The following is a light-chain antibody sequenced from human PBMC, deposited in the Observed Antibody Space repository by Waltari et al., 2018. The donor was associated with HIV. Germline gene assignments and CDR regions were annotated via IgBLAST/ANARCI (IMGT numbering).Light chain of an antibody. Sequence: SVLTQPPSASGTPGQKVTISCSGRSSNIGSNSVFWYQQLPGAAPKLRIYRDTQRPSGVPDRFSGSKSGTSASLAISGLRSEDEAVYSCATWDDSLNGVLFGGGTNLNVL. CDR3: ATWDDSLNGVL. CDR1: SSNIGSNS. J-gene: IGLJ2*01. CDR2: RDT. V-gene: IGLV1-47*01.